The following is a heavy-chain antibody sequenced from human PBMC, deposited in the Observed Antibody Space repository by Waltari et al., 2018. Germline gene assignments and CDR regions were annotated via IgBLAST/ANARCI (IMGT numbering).Heavy chain of an antibody. Sequence: EVQLLESGGGLVQPGGSLRLSCAASGFAFSSYAMIWVGQAPGKGMGWVSAISGSGGSTYYADSVKGRFTISRDNSKNTLYLQMNSLRVEDTAIYYCAKGRVPAAAIYYFDTWGQGTLVTVSS. CDR2: ISGSGGST. CDR3: AKGRVPAAAIYYFDT. J-gene: IGHJ4*02. D-gene: IGHD2-2*01. CDR1: GFAFSSYA. V-gene: IGHV3-23*01.